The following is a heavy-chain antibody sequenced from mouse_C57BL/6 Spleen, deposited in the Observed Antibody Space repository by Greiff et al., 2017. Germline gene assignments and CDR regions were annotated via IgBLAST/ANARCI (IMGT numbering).Heavy chain of an antibody. CDR3: ARFGTTQLRLPGWFAY. V-gene: IGHV1-9*01. Sequence: QVQLQQSGAELMKPGASVKLSCKATGYTFTGYWIEWVKQRPGHGLEWIGEILPGSGSTNYNEKFKGKATFTADTSSNTAYMQLSSLTTEDSAIYYCARFGTTQLRLPGWFAYWGQGTLVTVSA. CDR1: GYTFTGYW. J-gene: IGHJ3*01. CDR2: ILPGSGST. D-gene: IGHD3-2*02.